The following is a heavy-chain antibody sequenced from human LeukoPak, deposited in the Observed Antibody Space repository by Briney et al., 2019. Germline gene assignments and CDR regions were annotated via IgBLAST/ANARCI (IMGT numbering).Heavy chain of an antibody. Sequence: SETLSLTCTVSGGSISSSSYQWGWIRQPPRKGLEWIGRIYYSGSTYYNPSLKSRVTISVDTSKNQFSLKLSSVAAADTAVYYCARLVVVPAAPAQYFHHWGQGTLVTVSS. D-gene: IGHD2-2*01. V-gene: IGHV4-39*01. J-gene: IGHJ1*01. CDR3: ARLVVVPAAPAQYFHH. CDR2: IYYSGST. CDR1: GGSISSSSYQ.